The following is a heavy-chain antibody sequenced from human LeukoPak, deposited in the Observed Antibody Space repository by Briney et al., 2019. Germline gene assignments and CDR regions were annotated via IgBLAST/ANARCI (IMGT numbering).Heavy chain of an antibody. CDR2: ISSSGDGT. Sequence: GGSLRLSCAASGFTFSDYAMSCVRHAPGKGLVWVSVISSSGDGTYYADSVTGRFTIFRDTSKNTLCLQMKSLRVEYTAAYYCAKGNGMVIPSCFDDWGQGTLVTVSS. V-gene: IGHV3-23*01. D-gene: IGHD2-8*01. J-gene: IGHJ4*02. CDR1: GFTFSDYA. CDR3: AKGNGMVIPSCFDD.